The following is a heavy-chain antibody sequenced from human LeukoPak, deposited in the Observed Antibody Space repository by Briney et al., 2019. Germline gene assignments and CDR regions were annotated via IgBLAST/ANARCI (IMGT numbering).Heavy chain of an antibody. Sequence: SVKVSCKASGGTFSSYAISWVRQAPGQGLEWMGRIIPILGIANYAQKFQGRVTITADKSTSAAYMELSSLRSEDTAVYYCARDSPSRGYSYGYPDYWGQGTLVTVSS. D-gene: IGHD5-18*01. V-gene: IGHV1-69*04. CDR1: GGTFSSYA. CDR2: IIPILGIA. J-gene: IGHJ4*02. CDR3: ARDSPSRGYSYGYPDY.